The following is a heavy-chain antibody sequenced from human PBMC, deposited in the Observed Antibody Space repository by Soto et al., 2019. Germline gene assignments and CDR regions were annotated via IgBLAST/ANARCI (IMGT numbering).Heavy chain of an antibody. CDR1: GFTFSNFG. CDR3: ARGGQYQQPYQFDF. D-gene: IGHD2-2*01. J-gene: IGHJ4*02. CDR2: LTGNGGTT. V-gene: IGHV3-23*01. Sequence: GGSLRLSCEASGFTFSNFGMSWVRQAPGKGLEWVSGLTGNGGTTYYADSVKGRFTTSRDNSKNTLSLQMNSLRVDDTAVYYCARGGQYQQPYQFDFWGQGTLVTVSS.